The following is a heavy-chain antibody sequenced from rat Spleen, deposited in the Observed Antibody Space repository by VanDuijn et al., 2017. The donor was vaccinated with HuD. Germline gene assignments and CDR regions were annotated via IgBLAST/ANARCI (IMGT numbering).Heavy chain of an antibody. CDR3: VRQGYLRDWYFDF. D-gene: IGHD2-5*01. CDR2: ISTGGGNT. Sequence: EVQLVESDGGLVQPGRSMKLSCPALGFTFSNYYMAWVRQAPTKGLEWVASISTGGGNTYYRDSVKGRFTISRDNGKSILYLEMDSLRSEDMATYYCVRQGYLRDWYFDFWGPGTMVTVSS. J-gene: IGHJ1*01. V-gene: IGHV5-25*01. CDR1: GFTFSNYY.